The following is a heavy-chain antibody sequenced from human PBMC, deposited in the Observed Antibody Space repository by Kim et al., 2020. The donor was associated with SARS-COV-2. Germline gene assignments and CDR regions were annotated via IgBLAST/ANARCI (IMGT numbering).Heavy chain of an antibody. J-gene: IGHJ4*02. V-gene: IGHV3-9*01. CDR3: AKGSELRGYSSGWYRGDYFDY. D-gene: IGHD6-19*01. Sequence: FTISRDNAKNSLYLQMNSLRAEDTALYYCAKGSELRGYSSGWYRGDYFDYWGQGTLVTVSS.